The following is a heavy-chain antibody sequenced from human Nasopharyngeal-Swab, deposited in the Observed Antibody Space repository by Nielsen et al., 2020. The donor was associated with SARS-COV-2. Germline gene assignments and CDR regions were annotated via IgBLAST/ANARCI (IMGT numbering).Heavy chain of an antibody. D-gene: IGHD6-25*01. Sequence: ASVKVSCKASGYTFTTYGISWVRRAPGQGLEWMGWISPYNGKTKYAQKFQDRVTMTTDTSTSTAYMELRSLRSDDTAVYFCARDPRGPDYWGQGTLVTVSS. CDR1: GYTFTTYG. V-gene: IGHV1-18*01. CDR3: ARDPRGPDY. CDR2: ISPYNGKT. J-gene: IGHJ4*02.